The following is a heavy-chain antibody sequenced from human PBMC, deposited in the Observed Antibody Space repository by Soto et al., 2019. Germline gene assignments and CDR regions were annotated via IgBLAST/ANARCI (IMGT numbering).Heavy chain of an antibody. CDR2: INHSGST. Sequence: SETLSLTCAVYGGSFSCYYWSWIRQPPGKGLEWIGEINHSGSTNYNPSLKSRVTISVDTSKNQFSLKLSSVTAADTAVYYCARDKARRAAFDIWGQGTMVTVSS. V-gene: IGHV4-34*01. CDR3: ARDKARRAAFDI. D-gene: IGHD6-6*01. J-gene: IGHJ3*02. CDR1: GGSFSCYY.